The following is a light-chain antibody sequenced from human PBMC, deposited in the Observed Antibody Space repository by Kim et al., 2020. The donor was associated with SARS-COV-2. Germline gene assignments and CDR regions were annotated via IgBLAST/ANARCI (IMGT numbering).Light chain of an antibody. CDR1: QNSSTN. CDR3: QQYNDWPWT. CDR2: DSS. Sequence: EIVMTQSPATLSVSPGERATLSCRASQNSSTNLAWYQQKPGQAPRLLISDSSTRATGIPARFSGSGSGTEFTLTISSLQSEDFALYYCQQYNDWPWTFGPGTKVDIK. V-gene: IGKV3-15*01. J-gene: IGKJ1*01.